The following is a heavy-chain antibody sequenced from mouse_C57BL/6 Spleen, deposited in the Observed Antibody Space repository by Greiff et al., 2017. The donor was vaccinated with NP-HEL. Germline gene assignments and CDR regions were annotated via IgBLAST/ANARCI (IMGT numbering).Heavy chain of an antibody. D-gene: IGHD2-2*01. J-gene: IGHJ4*01. CDR2: IRNKANGYTT. Sequence: EVMLVESGGGLVQPGGSLSLSCAASVFTFTDYYMSWVRQPPGKALEWLGFIRNKANGYTTEYSASVKGRFTISRDNSQSILYLQMNALRAEDSATYDCARYRGVVTTMDYWGQGTSVTVSS. CDR3: ARYRGVVTTMDY. V-gene: IGHV7-3*01. CDR1: VFTFTDYY.